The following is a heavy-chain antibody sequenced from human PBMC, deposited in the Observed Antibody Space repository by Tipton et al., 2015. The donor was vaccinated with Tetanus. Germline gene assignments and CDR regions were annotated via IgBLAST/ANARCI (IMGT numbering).Heavy chain of an antibody. D-gene: IGHD7-27*01. Sequence: TLRLSCEASGFTFNTYAMNWVRQAPGKGLEWVASITGRGDATYYSDSVKGRFTISRDNSKNTLSLQMSSLRVEDTAVYYCAKDMGDRGFYWGWFGSWGQGTLVTVSS. CDR3: AKDMGDRGFYWGWFGS. J-gene: IGHJ5*01. CDR1: GFTFNTYA. CDR2: ITGRGDAT. V-gene: IGHV3-23*01.